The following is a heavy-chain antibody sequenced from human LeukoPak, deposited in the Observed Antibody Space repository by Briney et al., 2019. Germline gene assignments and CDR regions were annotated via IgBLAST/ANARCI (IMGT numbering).Heavy chain of an antibody. V-gene: IGHV3-33*01. CDR1: GFNFTIYG. CDR3: ARGYVWSSSSPFDY. CDR2: IWYDGSNE. J-gene: IGHJ4*02. Sequence: TGESLRLSCAASGFNFTIYGMHWVRQAPGKGLEWVAVIWYDGSNEYYADSVKGRFTISRDNSKNRLDLQMNSLRADDTAVYYCARGYVWSSSSPFDYWGQGTLVTVSS. D-gene: IGHD6-6*01.